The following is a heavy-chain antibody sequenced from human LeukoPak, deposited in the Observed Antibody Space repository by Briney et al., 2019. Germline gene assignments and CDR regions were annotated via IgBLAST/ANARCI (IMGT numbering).Heavy chain of an antibody. J-gene: IGHJ6*02. CDR2: ISYDGSNK. V-gene: IGHV3-30*18. D-gene: IGHD4-17*01. Sequence: GGSLRLSCAASGFTFSSYGMHWVRQAPGKGLEWVALISYDGSNKYYADSVKGRFTISRDNSKNTLYLQMNSLRAEDTAVYYCAKRNRPSHGDYEWDSYYYYGMDDWGQGTTVAVSS. CDR1: GFTFSSYG. CDR3: AKRNRPSHGDYEWDSYYYYGMDD.